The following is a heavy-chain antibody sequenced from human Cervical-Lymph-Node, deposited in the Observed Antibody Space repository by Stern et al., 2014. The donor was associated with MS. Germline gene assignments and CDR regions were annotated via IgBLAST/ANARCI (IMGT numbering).Heavy chain of an antibody. CDR1: GFTFSSYG. D-gene: IGHD6-19*01. Sequence: MQLVESGGGVVQPGRSLRLSCAASGFTFSSYGMHWVRQAPGKGLEWVAVISYDGSNKYYADSVKGRFTISRDNSKNTLYLQMNSLRAEDTAVYYCAKDGTLAVAGPYYYYYGMDVWGQGTTVTVSS. CDR3: AKDGTLAVAGPYYYYYGMDV. CDR2: ISYDGSNK. J-gene: IGHJ6*02. V-gene: IGHV3-30*18.